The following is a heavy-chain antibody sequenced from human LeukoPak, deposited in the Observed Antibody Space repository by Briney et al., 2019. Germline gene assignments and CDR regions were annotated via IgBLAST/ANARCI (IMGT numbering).Heavy chain of an antibody. CDR1: GFTFSDHS. J-gene: IGHJ3*01. Sequence: PGGSLRLSCAASGFTFSDHSMDWVRQAPGKGLEWVGRIRRKPNSYTTEYAASVKGRFTISRDDSKNSLYLQMNSLEAEDTGVYYCARVSAITGATDALDFWGQGAMVTVSS. D-gene: IGHD1-20*01. V-gene: IGHV3-72*01. CDR3: ARVSAITGATDALDF. CDR2: IRRKPNSYTT.